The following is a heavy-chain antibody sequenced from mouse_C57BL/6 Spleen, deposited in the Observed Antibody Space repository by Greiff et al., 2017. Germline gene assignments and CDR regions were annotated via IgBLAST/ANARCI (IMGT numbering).Heavy chain of an antibody. D-gene: IGHD2-5*01. CDR3: ASRGPYSSSCYFDY. CDR1: GYNFKGYW. Sequence: QVQLQQSGAELVKPGASVKLSCKASGYNFKGYWMHWVKQRPGQGLEWIGRIDPGGGGTNYHAQFKGKATLTADTSSTTAYMQLSSLTSEDASVYYCASRGPYSSSCYFDYWGQGTTLTVSS. J-gene: IGHJ2*01. CDR2: IDPGGGGT. V-gene: IGHV1-72*04.